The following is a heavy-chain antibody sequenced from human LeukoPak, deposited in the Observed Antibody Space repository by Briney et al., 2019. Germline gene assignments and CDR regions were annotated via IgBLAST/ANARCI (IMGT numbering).Heavy chain of an antibody. CDR1: GYTFTGYY. Sequence: GASVKVSCKASGYTFTGYYMHWVRQAPGQGLEWMGIINPSGGSTSYAQKFQGRVTMTRDMSTSTVYMELSSLRSEDTAVYYCAREAVGDYALDYWGQGTLVTVSP. D-gene: IGHD4-17*01. V-gene: IGHV1-46*01. CDR3: AREAVGDYALDY. J-gene: IGHJ4*02. CDR2: INPSGGST.